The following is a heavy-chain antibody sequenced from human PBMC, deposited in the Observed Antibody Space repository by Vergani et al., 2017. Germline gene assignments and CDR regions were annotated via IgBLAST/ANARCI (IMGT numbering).Heavy chain of an antibody. J-gene: IGHJ4*02. Sequence: QVHLIQSGAEVKLPGASVRVSCKASGYTFTNYVISWVRQAPGQGLEWMGWISAYNGYTNYAQKFQGRVTMTRDTSISTAYMELSRLRSDDTAVYYCARGGPAAINWGQGTLVTVSS. D-gene: IGHD2-2*01. CDR1: GYTFTNYV. V-gene: IGHV1-18*01. CDR3: ARGGPAAIN. CDR2: ISAYNGYT.